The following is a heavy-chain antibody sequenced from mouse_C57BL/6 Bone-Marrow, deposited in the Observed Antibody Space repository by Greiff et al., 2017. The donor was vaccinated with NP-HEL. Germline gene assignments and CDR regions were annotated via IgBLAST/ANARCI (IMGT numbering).Heavy chain of an antibody. D-gene: IGHD1-1*01. V-gene: IGHV1-55*01. CDR2: IYPGSGST. CDR1: GYTFTSYW. J-gene: IGHJ4*01. Sequence: QVQLQQSGAELVKPGASVKMSCKASGYTFTSYWITWVKQRPGQGLEWIGDIYPGSGSTNYNEKFKSKATLTVDTSSSTAYMQLSSLTSEDSAVYYCARGYGSSRYAMDYWGQGTSVTVSS. CDR3: ARGYGSSRYAMDY.